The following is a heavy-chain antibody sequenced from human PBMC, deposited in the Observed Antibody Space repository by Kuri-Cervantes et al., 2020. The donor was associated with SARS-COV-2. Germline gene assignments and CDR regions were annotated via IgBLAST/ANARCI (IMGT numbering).Heavy chain of an antibody. D-gene: IGHD3-3*01. CDR1: GGSINSDH. J-gene: IGHJ4*02. CDR2: IYDSGST. CDR3: ARQVARTYDFWSGFSHGWDY. V-gene: IGHV4-59*04. Sequence: SETLSLTCTVSGGSINSDHWTWIRQPPGKGLEWIGTIYDSGSTYYNPSLESRVAISVDTSKNQFSLRLSSVTAADTAVYFCARQVARTYDFWSGFSHGWDYWGQGTLVTVSS.